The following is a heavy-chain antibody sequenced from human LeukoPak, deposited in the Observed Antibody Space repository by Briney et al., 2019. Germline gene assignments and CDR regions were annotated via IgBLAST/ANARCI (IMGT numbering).Heavy chain of an antibody. CDR1: GYTFTGYY. CDR2: INPNSGGT. Sequence: GASVKVSCKASGYTFTGYYMHWVQQAPGQGLEWMGRINPNSGGTNYAQKFQGRVTMTRDTSISTAYMELSRLRSDDTAVYYCARSEVVVAEPFDYWGQGTLVTVSS. D-gene: IGHD2-15*01. J-gene: IGHJ4*02. V-gene: IGHV1-2*06. CDR3: ARSEVVVAEPFDY.